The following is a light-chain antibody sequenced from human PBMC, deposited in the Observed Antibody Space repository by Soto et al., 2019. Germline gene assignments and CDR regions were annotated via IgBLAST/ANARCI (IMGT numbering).Light chain of an antibody. CDR2: GAS. J-gene: IGKJ1*01. V-gene: IGKV3-15*01. CDR3: HQYNNWWT. Sequence: EIVMTQSPATLSVSPGERATLSCRASQSVSSNLAWYQQKPGQAPRLLIYGASTRATGMPARFSGSGSGTEFTLTISSLQSEDFAVYYCHQYNNWWTFGQGTKVEIK. CDR1: QSVSSN.